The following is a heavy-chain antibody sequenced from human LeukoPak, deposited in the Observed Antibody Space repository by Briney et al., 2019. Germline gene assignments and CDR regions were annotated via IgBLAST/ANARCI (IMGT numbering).Heavy chain of an antibody. CDR1: GFTFSSYN. CDR3: ARLSAMVRGPEDIFYFEY. D-gene: IGHD3-10*01. Sequence: PGGSLRLSCAASGFTFSSYNMNWVRQAPGKGLEWVSSISSSSSYIYYADSVKGRFTISRDNAKNSLYLQMISLRAEDTAVYYCARLSAMVRGPEDIFYFEYWGLGTLVTVSS. V-gene: IGHV3-21*01. CDR2: ISSSSSYI. J-gene: IGHJ4*02.